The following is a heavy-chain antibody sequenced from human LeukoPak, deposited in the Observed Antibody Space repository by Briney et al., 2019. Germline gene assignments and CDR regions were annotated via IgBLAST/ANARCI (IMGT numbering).Heavy chain of an antibody. Sequence: SETLSLTCAVSGGSISSGGYSWSWIRQPPGKGLEWIGYTYHSGSTYYNPSLKSRVTISVDRSKNQFSLKLSSVTAADTAVYYCARETLTTSQWFGPWGQGTLVTVSS. V-gene: IGHV4-30-2*01. CDR1: GGSISSGGYS. J-gene: IGHJ5*02. CDR3: ARETLTTSQWFGP. CDR2: TYHSGST. D-gene: IGHD4-17*01.